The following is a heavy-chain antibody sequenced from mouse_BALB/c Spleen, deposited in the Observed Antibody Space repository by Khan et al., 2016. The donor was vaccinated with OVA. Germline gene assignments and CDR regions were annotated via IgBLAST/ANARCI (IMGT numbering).Heavy chain of an antibody. D-gene: IGHD2-14*01. Sequence: VKLEESGPGLVQPSQSLSITCTVSGFSLSNYGVYWVRQSPGKGLEWLGAIWRGGNTDYNAAFMSRLSITKDNSKSQVFFKMNTLQADDTAISYCAKGDYGYGKIAYWGQGTLVTVSA. CDR3: AKGDYGYGKIAY. CDR1: GFSLSNYG. V-gene: IGHV2-5*01. J-gene: IGHJ3*01. CDR2: IWRGGNT.